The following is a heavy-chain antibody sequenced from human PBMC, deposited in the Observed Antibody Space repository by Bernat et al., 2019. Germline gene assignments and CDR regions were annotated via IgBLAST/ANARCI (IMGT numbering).Heavy chain of an antibody. J-gene: IGHJ3*02. CDR2: LYYSGST. D-gene: IGHD3-9*01. CDR3: ARDTGYDILTGYEALDI. Sequence: QVQLQESGPGLVKPSETLSLTCTVSGGSISSYYWSWLRQPPGKGLEWIGYLYYSGSTNYNPSLKSRVTISVDTSKSQFSLKLDAVTAAETAVYYCARDTGYDILTGYEALDIWGQGTMVTVSS. V-gene: IGHV4-59*01. CDR1: GGSISSYY.